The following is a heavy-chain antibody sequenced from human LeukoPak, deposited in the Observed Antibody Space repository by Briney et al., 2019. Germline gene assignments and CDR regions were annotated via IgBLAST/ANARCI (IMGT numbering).Heavy chain of an antibody. D-gene: IGHD6-6*01. V-gene: IGHV3-21*01. Sequence: GGSLRLSCAASGFTFSSYSMNWVRQAPGNGLEWVSSISSSSSYIYYADSVKGRFTISRDNAKNSLYLQMNSLRAEDTAVYYCARGSSSVFDYWGQGTLVTVSS. CDR1: GFTFSSYS. CDR2: ISSSSSYI. CDR3: ARGSSSVFDY. J-gene: IGHJ4*02.